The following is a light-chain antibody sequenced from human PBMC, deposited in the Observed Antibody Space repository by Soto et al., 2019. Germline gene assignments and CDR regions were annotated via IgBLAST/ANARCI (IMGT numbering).Light chain of an antibody. CDR1: QTIIRD. CDR3: QQSYSTLFT. Sequence: DIQMTQSPSSLSASVGDRVTITCRASQTIIRDLNWYQQKPGRAPNLLIYAASSLQSRVTSRFSGSGSGTEFPLTISSLQPEDFATYYWQQSYSTLFTFGPGTKVEIK. J-gene: IGKJ3*01. CDR2: AAS. V-gene: IGKV1-39*01.